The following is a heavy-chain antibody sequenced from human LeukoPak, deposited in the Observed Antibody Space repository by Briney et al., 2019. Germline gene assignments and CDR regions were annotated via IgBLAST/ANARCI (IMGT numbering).Heavy chain of an antibody. CDR2: IYYSGST. Sequence: ASETLSLTCTVSGGSISSYYWSWIRQPPGKGLEWIGYIYYSGSTNYNPSLKSRVTISVDTSKNQFSLKLSSVTAADTAVYYCARAGGDYGDYFDYWGQGTLVTVSS. V-gene: IGHV4-59*01. J-gene: IGHJ4*02. CDR3: ARAGGDYGDYFDY. D-gene: IGHD4-17*01. CDR1: GGSISSYY.